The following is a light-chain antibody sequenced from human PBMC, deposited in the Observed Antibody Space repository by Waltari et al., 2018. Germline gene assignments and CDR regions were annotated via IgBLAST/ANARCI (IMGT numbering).Light chain of an antibody. J-gene: IGKJ4*01. Sequence: DIVMSQSPLSLPVTPGEPASISCRSSQSLLDSNGYDYLDWYLQKPGQSPQLLIYLSAIRASGVPDRFSGSESGTDFTLKISRVEAEDVGLYYCMQTLQTPRTFGGGTKVEIK. CDR2: LSA. CDR1: QSLLDSNGYDY. CDR3: MQTLQTPRT. V-gene: IGKV2-28*01.